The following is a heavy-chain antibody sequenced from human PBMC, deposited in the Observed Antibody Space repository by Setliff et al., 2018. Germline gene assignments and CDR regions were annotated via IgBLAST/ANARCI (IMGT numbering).Heavy chain of an antibody. CDR1: GFTFSDHY. CDR3: VASPSNKNGHFEY. V-gene: IGHV3-21*01. J-gene: IGHJ4*02. CDR2: ISSSSTYI. Sequence: GGSLRLSCVVSGFTFSDHYMDWVRQAPGKGLEWVTAISSSSTYIFYADSVKGRFTISRDNIKNTAFLQMNSLSADDTAMYYCVASPSNKNGHFEYWGQGTLVTVSS.